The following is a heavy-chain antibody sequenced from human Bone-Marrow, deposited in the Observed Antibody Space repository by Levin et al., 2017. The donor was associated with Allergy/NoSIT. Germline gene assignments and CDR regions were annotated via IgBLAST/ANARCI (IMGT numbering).Heavy chain of an antibody. V-gene: IGHV3-53*01. CDR2: LYATGST. Sequence: PGGSLRLSCEASGFSISDTSMNWVRQVPGKGLEWVSVLYATGSTFYSDSVKGRFTISRDNSKNILYLQLNSLRAEDTALYYCVRGGRRTWEPLDYWGQGTPVTVSS. CDR1: GFSISDTS. D-gene: IGHD1-26*01. CDR3: VRGGRRTWEPLDY. J-gene: IGHJ4*02.